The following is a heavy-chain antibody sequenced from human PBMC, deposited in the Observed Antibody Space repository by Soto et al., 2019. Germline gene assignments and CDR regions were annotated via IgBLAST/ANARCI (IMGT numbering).Heavy chain of an antibody. J-gene: IGHJ6*03. CDR1: GYTFTSYD. Sequence: GASVKVSCKASGYTFTSYDINWVRQATGQGLEWMGWMNPNSGNTGYAQKFQGRVTMTRNTAISTAYMELSSLRSEDTAVYYCARVSSGTHRHYYYYMDVWGKXTTVTVSS. D-gene: IGHD6-6*01. V-gene: IGHV1-8*01. CDR2: MNPNSGNT. CDR3: ARVSSGTHRHYYYYMDV.